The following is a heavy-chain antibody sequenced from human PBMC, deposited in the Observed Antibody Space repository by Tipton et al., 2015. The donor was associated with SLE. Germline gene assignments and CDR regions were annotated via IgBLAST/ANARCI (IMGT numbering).Heavy chain of an antibody. D-gene: IGHD5-12*01. V-gene: IGHV4-38-2*02. Sequence: GLVKPSETLSLICTVSGYSIRNGYYWGWIRQAPGKGLEWTGTIHHSGITYYNPSLKSRVTISVDTSKNQFSLKLRSVTAADTAVYYCAREYSGYDYRTFDHWGQGTLVTVSS. CDR2: IHHSGIT. CDR3: AREYSGYDYRTFDH. J-gene: IGHJ4*02. CDR1: GYSIRNGYY.